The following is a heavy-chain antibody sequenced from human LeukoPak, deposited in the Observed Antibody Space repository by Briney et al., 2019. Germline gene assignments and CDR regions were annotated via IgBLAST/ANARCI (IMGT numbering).Heavy chain of an antibody. D-gene: IGHD4/OR15-4a*01. J-gene: IGHJ6*02. CDR3: ARVDYIDYGMDV. V-gene: IGHV4-30-4*01. CDR2: IYYSGST. Sequence: SQTLSLTCTVSGGSLSSGDYYWSWIRQPPGKGLEWIGYIYYSGSTYYNPSLKSRVTISVDTSKNQFSLKLSSVTAADTAVYYCARVDYIDYGMDVWGQGTTVTVSS. CDR1: GGSLSSGDYY.